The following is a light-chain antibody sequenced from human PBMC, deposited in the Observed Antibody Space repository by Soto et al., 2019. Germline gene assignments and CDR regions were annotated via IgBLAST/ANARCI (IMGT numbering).Light chain of an antibody. CDR3: CSYAGSRNV. V-gene: IGLV2-23*01. CDR2: EGS. Sequence: QSALTQPASVSGSPGQSITISCTGTSSDVGSYNLVSWYQQHPGKAPKLMIYEGSKRPSGVSNRFSGSKSGNTASLTISGLQDEDESDYYCCSYAGSRNVFGGGTKLTVL. J-gene: IGLJ2*01. CDR1: SSDVGSYNL.